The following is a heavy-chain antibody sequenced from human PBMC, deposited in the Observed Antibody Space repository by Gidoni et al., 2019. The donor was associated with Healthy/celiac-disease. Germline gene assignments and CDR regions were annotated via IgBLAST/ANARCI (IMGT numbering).Heavy chain of an antibody. Sequence: QVQLVESGGGVVQPGRSLRLSCAASGFTSSSYAMHWVRQAPGKGLEWVAVISYDGSNKYYADSVKGRFTISRDNSENTLYLQMNSLRAEDTAVYYCARDHLPTKTDYYGMDVWGQGTTVTVSS. V-gene: IGHV3-30*04. J-gene: IGHJ6*02. CDR3: ARDHLPTKTDYYGMDV. CDR1: GFTSSSYA. CDR2: ISYDGSNK. D-gene: IGHD5-12*01.